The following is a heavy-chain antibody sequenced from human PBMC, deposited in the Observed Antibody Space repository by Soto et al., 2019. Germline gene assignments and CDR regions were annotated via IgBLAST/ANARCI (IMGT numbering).Heavy chain of an antibody. CDR1: GVTFRSCA. D-gene: IGHD3-3*01. V-gene: IGHV3-23*01. CDR2: ISGSGGST. CDR3: AKGPPYYDFWSGYQYYFDY. Sequence: GGDLRLSWGGSGVTFRSCAKSWGRQAPGKGLEWVSAISGSGGSTYYADSVKGRFTISRDNSKNTLYLQMNSLRAEDTAVYYCAKGPPYYDFWSGYQYYFDYWGQGTLVTVSS. J-gene: IGHJ4*02.